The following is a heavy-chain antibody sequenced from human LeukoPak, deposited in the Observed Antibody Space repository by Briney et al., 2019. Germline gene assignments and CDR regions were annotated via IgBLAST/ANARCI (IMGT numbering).Heavy chain of an antibody. J-gene: IGHJ5*02. D-gene: IGHD4-11*01. CDR3: ARLFKRPQSPLHNWLDP. CDR2: IYYSGST. V-gene: IGHV4-34*01. Sequence: PSETLSLTCAVYVGSFSGYYWSWIRQPPGKGLEWIGSIYYSGSTYYNPSLKSRVTISVDTSKNQFSLKLSSVTAADTPVYYCARLFKRPQSPLHNWLDPGAQGPLHSVPS. CDR1: VGSFSGYY.